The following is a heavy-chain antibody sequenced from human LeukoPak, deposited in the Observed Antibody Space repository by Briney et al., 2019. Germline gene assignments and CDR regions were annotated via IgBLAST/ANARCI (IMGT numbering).Heavy chain of an antibody. Sequence: SETLSLTCTVSGGSISSYYWSWIRQPPGKGLEWIGYIYYSGSTNYNPSLKSRVTISVDTSKNQFSLRLSSVTAADTAVYYCARSSRGYSYGPFDYWGQGTLVTVSS. CDR1: GGSISSYY. V-gene: IGHV4-59*08. CDR2: IYYSGST. J-gene: IGHJ4*02. CDR3: ARSSRGYSYGPFDY. D-gene: IGHD5-18*01.